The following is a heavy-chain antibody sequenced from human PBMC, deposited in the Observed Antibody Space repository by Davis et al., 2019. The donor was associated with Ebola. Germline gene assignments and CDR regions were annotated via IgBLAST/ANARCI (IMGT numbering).Heavy chain of an antibody. D-gene: IGHD1-1*01. V-gene: IGHV3-23*01. CDR1: GFTFSSDA. Sequence: PGGSLRLSCAASGFTFSSDAMSWVRQAPGKGLEWVSVISATGGSTYYADSVKGRFTISRDNSKNTLYMEMNSLRAEDTAPYYCAKSAGTPGWFGPWGQGTLVTVSS. CDR3: AKSAGTPGWFGP. CDR2: ISATGGST. J-gene: IGHJ5*02.